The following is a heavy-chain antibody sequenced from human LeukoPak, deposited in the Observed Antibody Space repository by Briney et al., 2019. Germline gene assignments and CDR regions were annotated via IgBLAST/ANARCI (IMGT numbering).Heavy chain of an antibody. V-gene: IGHV1-46*01. CDR1: GYTFTSYY. CDR2: INPSGGST. Sequence: ASVKVSCKASGYTFTSYYMHWVRQAPGQGLEWMGIINPSGGSTSYTQKFQGRVTMTRDASTSTVYMELSSLRSEDTAVYYCAREGFPPKISDFWSGLGPYYYYGMDVWGQGTTVTVSS. CDR3: AREGFPPKISDFWSGLGPYYYYGMDV. J-gene: IGHJ6*02. D-gene: IGHD3-3*01.